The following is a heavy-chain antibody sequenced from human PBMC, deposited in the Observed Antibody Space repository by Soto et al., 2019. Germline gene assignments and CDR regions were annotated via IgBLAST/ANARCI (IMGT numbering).Heavy chain of an antibody. V-gene: IGHV1-18*04. CDR1: GYPFTTYG. J-gene: IGHJ4*02. CDR2: ITGYNGHT. D-gene: IGHD3-10*01. CDR3: AKKGYYASGRINLFDS. Sequence: ASVKVSCKASGYPFTTYGISGVRQAPGQGLEWMGWITGYNGHTNYAQKVQGRVTMTTDTSTSTAYMELRSLRSDDTAMYYCAKKGYYASGRINLFDSWGQGTLVTVSS.